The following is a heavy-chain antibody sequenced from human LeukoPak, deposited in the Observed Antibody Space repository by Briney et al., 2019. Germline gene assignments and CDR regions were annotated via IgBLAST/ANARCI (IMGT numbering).Heavy chain of an antibody. CDR1: GFTFSSHA. J-gene: IGHJ3*02. Sequence: GGSLRLSCAASGFTFSSHAMSWVRQAPGKGLEWVSAINDGGDNKQYTDSVKGRFTISRDNSKNTLYLQMNSLRAEDTAVYYCAREVDFWSGRDDAFDIWGQGTMVTVSS. D-gene: IGHD3-3*01. CDR3: AREVDFWSGRDDAFDI. V-gene: IGHV3-23*01. CDR2: INDGGDNK.